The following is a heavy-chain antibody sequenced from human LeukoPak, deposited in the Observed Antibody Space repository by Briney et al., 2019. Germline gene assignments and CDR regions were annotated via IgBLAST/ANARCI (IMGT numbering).Heavy chain of an antibody. Sequence: GGSLRLSCAASGFTFSSYAMHWVRQAPGKGLEWVAVISYDGSNKYYADSVKGRFTISRDNAKNSLYLQMNSLRAEDTAVYYCARLPVVITGGYGMDVWGQGTTVTVSS. V-gene: IGHV3-30*04. D-gene: IGHD3-22*01. CDR2: ISYDGSNK. CDR3: ARLPVVITGGYGMDV. J-gene: IGHJ6*02. CDR1: GFTFSSYA.